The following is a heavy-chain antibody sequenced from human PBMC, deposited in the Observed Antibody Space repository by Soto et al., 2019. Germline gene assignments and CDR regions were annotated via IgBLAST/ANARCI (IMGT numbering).Heavy chain of an antibody. D-gene: IGHD2-21*01. J-gene: IGHJ4*02. V-gene: IGHV2-5*02. CDR2: IYWDDHK. CDR1: GFSLSTGGVG. CDR3: AHPPFFGDNLDF. Sequence: QITLKESGPTLVKPTQTLTLTCTFSGFSLSTGGVGVAWIRQPPGKALEWLAVIYWDDHKRYSPSLKNRLTVTHDTSKNQVVLTMTNLAPVDTATYYCAHPPFFGDNLDFWGQGTLVSVSS.